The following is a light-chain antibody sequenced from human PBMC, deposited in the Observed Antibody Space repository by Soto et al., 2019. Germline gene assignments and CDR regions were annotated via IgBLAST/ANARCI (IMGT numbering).Light chain of an antibody. CDR2: EGN. J-gene: IGLJ2*01. CDR3: CSFAGSSNLV. Sequence: QSALTQPPSASGSPGQSVTISCTGTSSDVGGYNLVSWFQHHPAKAPKLMIYEGNKRPSGVPSRFSGSKSGNTASLTVSGLQAEDEADYYCCSFAGSSNLVFGGGTKLTVL. CDR1: SSDVGGYNL. V-gene: IGLV2-8*01.